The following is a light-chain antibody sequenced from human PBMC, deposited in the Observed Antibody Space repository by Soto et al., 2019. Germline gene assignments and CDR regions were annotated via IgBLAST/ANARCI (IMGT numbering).Light chain of an antibody. CDR2: DAS. Sequence: IQMTQSPSTRSSSLGDRVTITCRASQSISSWLAWYQQKPGKAPKLLIYDASSLESGVPSRFSGIGSGTEFTLTISSMKPDDVATYYCQPYNSLWTFGQGTKVDIK. V-gene: IGKV1-5*01. CDR1: QSISSW. CDR3: QPYNSLWT. J-gene: IGKJ1*01.